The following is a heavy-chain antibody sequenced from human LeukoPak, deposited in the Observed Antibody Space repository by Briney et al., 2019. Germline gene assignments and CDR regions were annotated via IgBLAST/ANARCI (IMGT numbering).Heavy chain of an antibody. D-gene: IGHD3-10*01. CDR1: GYSISSGYY. CDR3: ARLLRYYYGSGSYYPNWFDP. CDR2: INHSGST. J-gene: IGHJ5*02. V-gene: IGHV4-38-2*02. Sequence: SETLSLTCTVSGYSISSGYYWSWIRQPPGKGLEWIGEINHSGSTNYNPSLKSRVTISVDTSKNQFSLKLSSVTAADTAVYYCARLLRYYYGSGSYYPNWFDPWGQGTLVTVSS.